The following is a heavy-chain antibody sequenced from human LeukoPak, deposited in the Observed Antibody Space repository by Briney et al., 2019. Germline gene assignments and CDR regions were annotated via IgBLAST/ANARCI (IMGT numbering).Heavy chain of an antibody. J-gene: IGHJ1*01. V-gene: IGHV3-7*01. Sequence: GGSLRLSCVVSGFTFNRFWMNWVRQAPGKGLEWVAHINPDGRDTYYVDSVKGRFTISRDNAQNSMYLQMNSLRVEDTAVYYCTSWGDTTAEYFQRWGQGTLVTVSS. CDR2: INPDGRDT. CDR3: TSWGDTTAEYFQR. D-gene: IGHD2-21*02. CDR1: GFTFNRFW.